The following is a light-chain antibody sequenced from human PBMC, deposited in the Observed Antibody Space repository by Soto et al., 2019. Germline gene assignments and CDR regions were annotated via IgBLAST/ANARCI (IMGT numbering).Light chain of an antibody. CDR3: QSYDSSLSGLYV. CDR1: SSNIGAGYD. Sequence: QSALTQPPSVSGAPGQRVTVSCTGSSSNIGAGYDVHWYQQLPGTAPQLLIYGNNNRPSGVPDRFSGSKSGTSASLAITGLQAEDEADYYCQSYDSSLSGLYVFGTGTKVTVL. J-gene: IGLJ1*01. CDR2: GNN. V-gene: IGLV1-40*01.